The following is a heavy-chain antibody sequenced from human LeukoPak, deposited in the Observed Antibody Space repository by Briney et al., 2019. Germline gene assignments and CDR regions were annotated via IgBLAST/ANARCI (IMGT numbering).Heavy chain of an antibody. J-gene: IGHJ5*02. CDR1: GGSISSGGYY. CDR3: ATDKAAAGDHWFDP. V-gene: IGHV4-31*03. D-gene: IGHD6-13*01. CDR2: IYYSGST. Sequence: SETLSLTCTVSGGSISSGGYYWSWIRQHPGKGLEWIGYIYYSGSTYYNPSLKSRVTISVDTSKNQFSLKLSSVTAADTVAYYCATDKAAAGDHWFDPWGQGTLVTVSS.